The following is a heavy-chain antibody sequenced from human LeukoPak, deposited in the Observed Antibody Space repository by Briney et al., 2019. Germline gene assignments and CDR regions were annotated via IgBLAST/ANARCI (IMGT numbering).Heavy chain of an antibody. CDR1: GFTFSSYG. CDR2: ISYDGSNK. D-gene: IGHD5-18*01. V-gene: IGHV3-30*18. Sequence: GWSLRLSCAASGFTFSSYGMHWVRQAPGKGLEWVAVISYDGSNKYYADSVKGRFTISRDNSKNTLYLQMNSLRAEDTAVYYCAKDRGSQLWPEDYFDYWGQGTLVTVSS. J-gene: IGHJ4*02. CDR3: AKDRGSQLWPEDYFDY.